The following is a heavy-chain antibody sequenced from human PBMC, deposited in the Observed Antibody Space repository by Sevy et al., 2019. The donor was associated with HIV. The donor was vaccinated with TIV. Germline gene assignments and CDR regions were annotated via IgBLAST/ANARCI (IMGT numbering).Heavy chain of an antibody. J-gene: IGHJ4*02. CDR1: GYTFSNYA. Sequence: ASVKVSCKASGYTFSNYAVSWVRQAPGQGLEWLGWISADNGNKKYAQKFQGRVTMTTDTSTSTAYMELRSLGADDSAVYYCARESRADGKDYWGQGTLVTVSS. CDR3: ARESRADGKDY. CDR2: ISADNGNK. D-gene: IGHD6-13*01. V-gene: IGHV1-18*01.